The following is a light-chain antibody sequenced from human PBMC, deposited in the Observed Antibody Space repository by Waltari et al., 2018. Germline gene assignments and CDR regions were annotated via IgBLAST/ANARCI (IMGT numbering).Light chain of an antibody. Sequence: EIVMTQSPGTLTVSPGERTTLSCRASDSVSSNLAWYQQKPSQAPRLLIYGASTRATGIPARLSGSGSGTEFTLTISSLQSEDFALYYCQQYNNWPPHTFGQGTRLEIK. J-gene: IGKJ2*01. V-gene: IGKV3-15*01. CDR1: DSVSSN. CDR3: QQYNNWPPHT. CDR2: GAS.